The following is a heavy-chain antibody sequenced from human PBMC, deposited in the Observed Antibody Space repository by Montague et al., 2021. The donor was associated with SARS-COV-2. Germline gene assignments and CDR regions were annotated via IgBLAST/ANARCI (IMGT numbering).Heavy chain of an antibody. V-gene: IGHV4-39*02. CDR1: GGSISSSSYY. CDR2: IYHSGST. D-gene: IGHD3-9*01. Sequence: SETLSLTCTVSGGSISSSSYYWAWIRQPPGKGLEWIGSIYHSGSTFYNPSLKSRVSMSVDTSKNQFSLKLSPVTAADTAMYYCARERYSFSLTRGSTWFDPWGQGTLVTVSS. CDR3: ARERYSFSLTRGSTWFDP. J-gene: IGHJ5*02.